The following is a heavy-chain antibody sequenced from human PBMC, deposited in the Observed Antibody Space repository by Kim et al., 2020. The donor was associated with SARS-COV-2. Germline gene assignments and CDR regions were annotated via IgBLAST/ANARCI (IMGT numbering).Heavy chain of an antibody. CDR3: ARDRVTASLFRAGNLGAVDY. CDR1: GFTFSSYA. D-gene: IGHD2-2*01. Sequence: GGSLRLSCAASGFTFSSYAMHWVRQAPGKGLEWVAVISYDGSNKYYADSVKGRFTISRDNSKNTLYLQMNSLRAEDTAVYYCARDRVTASLFRAGNLGAVDYWGQGTLVTVSS. V-gene: IGHV3-30-3*01. J-gene: IGHJ4*02. CDR2: ISYDGSNK.